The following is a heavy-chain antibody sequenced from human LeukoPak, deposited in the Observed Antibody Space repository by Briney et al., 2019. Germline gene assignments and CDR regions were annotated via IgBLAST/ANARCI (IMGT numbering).Heavy chain of an antibody. Sequence: PSETLSLTCTVSGGSISSGSYYWSWIRQPAGKGLEWIGRIYTSGSTNYNPSLKSRVTISVDTSKNQFSLKLSSVTAADTAVYYCARVGGTRYFDYWGQGTLVTVSS. CDR3: ARVGGTRYFDY. V-gene: IGHV4-61*02. CDR2: IYTSGST. D-gene: IGHD1-26*01. CDR1: GGSISSGSYY. J-gene: IGHJ4*02.